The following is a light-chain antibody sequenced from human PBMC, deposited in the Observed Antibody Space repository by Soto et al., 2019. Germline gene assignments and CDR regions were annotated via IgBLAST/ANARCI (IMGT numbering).Light chain of an antibody. CDR1: QSVSSN. V-gene: IGKV3-15*01. CDR2: GAS. J-gene: IGKJ1*01. CDR3: QQYNNRPPWT. Sequence: EIVMTQSPGTLSVSPGERATLSCRASQSVSSNLAWYQRKPGRAPRLLIYGASTRATDIPDRFSGSGSGTEFTLTISSLQSEDFAVYYCQQYNNRPPWTFGQGTKVDIK.